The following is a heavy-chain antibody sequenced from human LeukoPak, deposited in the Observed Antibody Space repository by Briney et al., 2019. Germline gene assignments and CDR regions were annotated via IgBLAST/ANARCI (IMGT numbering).Heavy chain of an antibody. CDR3: ARDAGSSGWSLTPYFDY. CDR2: ISYDGSNK. Sequence: PGRSLRLSYAASGFTFSSYAMHWVRQAPGKGLEWVAVISYDGSNKYYADSVKGRFTISRDNSKNTLYLQMNSLRAEDTAVYYCARDAGSSGWSLTPYFDYWGQGTLVTVSS. CDR1: GFTFSSYA. V-gene: IGHV3-30-3*01. J-gene: IGHJ4*02. D-gene: IGHD6-19*01.